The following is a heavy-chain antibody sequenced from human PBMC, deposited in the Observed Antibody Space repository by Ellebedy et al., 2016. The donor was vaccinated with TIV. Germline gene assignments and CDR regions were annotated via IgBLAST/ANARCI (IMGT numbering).Heavy chain of an antibody. CDR1: GFTVSNNY. CDR3: ASSPSQGY. Sequence: PGESLKISCAASGFTVSNNYMSWVRQAPGKGLEWVSVIYSGGNTFYAESVKGRFTISRDSSQNTLYLQMDSLRAEDTAVYYCASSPSQGYWGQGTLVTVSS. CDR2: IYSGGNT. J-gene: IGHJ4*02. V-gene: IGHV3-53*01.